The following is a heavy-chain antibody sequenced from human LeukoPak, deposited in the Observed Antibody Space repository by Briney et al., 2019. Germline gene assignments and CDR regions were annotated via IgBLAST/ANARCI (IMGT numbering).Heavy chain of an antibody. Sequence: ASVKVSCKASGYTFTSYYMHWVRQAPGQGLEWMGIINPSGGSTSYAQKFQGRVTMTRDTSTSTVYMELSSLRSEDTAVYYCARNPKLGMGRNYYYYYYMDVWGKGTTVTISS. CDR1: GYTFTSYY. D-gene: IGHD7-27*01. CDR3: ARNPKLGMGRNYYYYYYMDV. CDR2: INPSGGST. J-gene: IGHJ6*03. V-gene: IGHV1-46*01.